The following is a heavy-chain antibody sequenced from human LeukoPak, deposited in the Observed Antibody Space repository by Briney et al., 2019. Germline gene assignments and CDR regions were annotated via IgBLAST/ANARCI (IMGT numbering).Heavy chain of an antibody. J-gene: IGHJ4*02. CDR1: GFTFSSYA. V-gene: IGHV3-30*04. Sequence: PGGSLRLSCAASGFTFSSYAMHWVRQAPGKGLEWVAVISYDGSNKYYADSVKGRFTISRDNSKNTLYLQMNSLRAEDTAVYYCARDISYYDSSGYDRDYWDQGTLVTVSS. CDR2: ISYDGSNK. D-gene: IGHD3-22*01. CDR3: ARDISYYDSSGYDRDY.